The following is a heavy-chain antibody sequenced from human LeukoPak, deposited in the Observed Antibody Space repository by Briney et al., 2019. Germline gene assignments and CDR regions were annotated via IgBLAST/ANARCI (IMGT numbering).Heavy chain of an antibody. Sequence: PSETLSLTCTVSGGSISSSSYDWGGIRQPPGKGPERIGSIYYSGRTYYNPSLKSRVTISVDTSKNQFSLKLSSVTAADTAVYYCARHFVGGWTFDYWGQGTLVTVSS. V-gene: IGHV4-39*01. CDR1: GGSISSSSYD. J-gene: IGHJ4*02. D-gene: IGHD6-19*01. CDR3: ARHFVGGWTFDY. CDR2: IYYSGRT.